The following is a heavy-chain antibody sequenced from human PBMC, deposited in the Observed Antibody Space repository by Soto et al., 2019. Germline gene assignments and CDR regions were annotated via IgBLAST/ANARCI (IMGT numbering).Heavy chain of an antibody. CDR2: ISYDGSNK. CDR3: ARDDPYCSGGSCYGGYYGMDV. CDR1: GFTFSSYA. J-gene: IGHJ6*02. Sequence: QVQLVESGGGVVQPGRSLRLSCAASGFTFSSYAMHWVRQAPGKGLECVAVISYDGSNKYYADSVKGRFTISRDNSKNTLYLQMNSLRAEDTAVYYCARDDPYCSGGSCYGGYYGMDVWGQGTTVTVSS. V-gene: IGHV3-30-3*01. D-gene: IGHD2-15*01.